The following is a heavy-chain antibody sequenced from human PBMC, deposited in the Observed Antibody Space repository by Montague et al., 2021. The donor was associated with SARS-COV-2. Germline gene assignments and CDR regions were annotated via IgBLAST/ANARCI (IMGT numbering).Heavy chain of an antibody. Sequence: SETLSLTYAVHGGSFSTYSWNWIRQPPGKGLEWIGEIHHGGSTNYNPSLKSRVTISADTSKNQFSLKLTSVAAADTAVYYCARLGDGVVPSPILGVGPYYSYYMDVWGKGTTVTVSS. CDR1: GGSFSTYS. J-gene: IGHJ6*03. CDR3: ARLGDGVVPSPILGVGPYYSYYMDV. V-gene: IGHV4-34*01. CDR2: IHHGGST. D-gene: IGHD3-10*01.